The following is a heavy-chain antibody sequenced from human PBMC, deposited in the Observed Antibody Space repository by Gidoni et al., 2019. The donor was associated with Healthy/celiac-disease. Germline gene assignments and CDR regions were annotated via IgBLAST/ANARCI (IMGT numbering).Heavy chain of an antibody. CDR1: GCSISSRSYY. Sequence: QLQLHVSGSGLVKPSETLSLTCTVSGCSISSRSYYWGWIRQPPGKGLEWIGSINHSGSTYYNPSLKSRVTISVDTSKNQFSLKLSSVTAADTAVYDCARVYGSGSYYEVAAFDIWGQGTMVTVSS. J-gene: IGHJ3*02. V-gene: IGHV4-39*01. CDR2: INHSGST. CDR3: ARVYGSGSYYEVAAFDI. D-gene: IGHD3-10*01.